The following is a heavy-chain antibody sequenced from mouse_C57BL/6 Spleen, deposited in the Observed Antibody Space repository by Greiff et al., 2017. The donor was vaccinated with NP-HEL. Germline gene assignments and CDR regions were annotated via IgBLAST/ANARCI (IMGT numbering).Heavy chain of an antibody. Sequence: QVQLQQSGAELVKPGASVKISCKASGYAFSSYWMNWVKQRPGKGLEWIGQIYPGDGDTNYNGKFKGKATLTADKSSSTAYMQLSSLTSEDSAVYFCARPHPPYYAMDYWGQGTSVTVSS. CDR2: IYPGDGDT. V-gene: IGHV1-80*01. CDR3: ARPHPPYYAMDY. CDR1: GYAFSSYW. J-gene: IGHJ4*01.